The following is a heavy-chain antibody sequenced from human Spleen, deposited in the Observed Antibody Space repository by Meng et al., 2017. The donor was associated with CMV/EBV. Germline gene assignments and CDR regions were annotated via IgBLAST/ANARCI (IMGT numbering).Heavy chain of an antibody. CDR3: ANYNSRGGSYLPDYYYGMDV. J-gene: IGHJ6*02. CDR1: GFTFDDYA. D-gene: IGHD1-26*01. CDR2: ISWNSGSI. V-gene: IGHV3-9*01. Sequence: SLKISCAASGFTFDDYAMHWVRQAPGKGLEWVAGISWNSGSIDYADSVKGRFTISRDNSKNTLYLHMNSLRAEDTAVYYCANYNSRGGSYLPDYYYGMDVWGQGTTVTVSS.